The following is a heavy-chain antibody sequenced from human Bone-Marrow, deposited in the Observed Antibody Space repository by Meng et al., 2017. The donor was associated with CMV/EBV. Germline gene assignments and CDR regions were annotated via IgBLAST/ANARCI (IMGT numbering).Heavy chain of an antibody. CDR1: GFTFDDYA. D-gene: IGHD2-2*01. J-gene: IGHJ6*02. CDR3: AKDMVPAGYYYYYGMYV. V-gene: IGHV3-43D*03. Sequence: GGSLRLSCAASGFTFDDYAMHWVRQAPGKGLEWVSLISWDGGSTYYADSVKGRFTISRDNSKNSLYLQMNSLRAEDTALYYCAKDMVPAGYYYYYGMYVWGQGTTVTVSS. CDR2: ISWDGGST.